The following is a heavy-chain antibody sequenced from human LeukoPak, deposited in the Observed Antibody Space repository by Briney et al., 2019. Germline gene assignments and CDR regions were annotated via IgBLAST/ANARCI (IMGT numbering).Heavy chain of an antibody. V-gene: IGHV1-69*05. D-gene: IGHD2-15*01. CDR1: GGSFSSYA. CDR3: ARSPVRHCSGGSCYYMDV. Sequence: ASVNLSCKASGGSFSSYAISWVRQAPGQGLELMGGIIPIFGTANYAQKIQSRVTITTDDTTSTAYIEQSSLRSEDTAVSYCARSPVRHCSGGSCYYMDVWGKGTTVTVS. CDR2: IIPIFGTA. J-gene: IGHJ6*03.